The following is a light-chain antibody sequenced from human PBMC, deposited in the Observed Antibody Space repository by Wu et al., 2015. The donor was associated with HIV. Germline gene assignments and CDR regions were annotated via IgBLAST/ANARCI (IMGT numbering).Light chain of an antibody. CDR3: QQYNLFPWT. CDR2: RSS. V-gene: IGKV1-5*03. CDR1: DNVDSL. J-gene: IGKJ1*01. Sequence: DIQMTQSPSALSASVGDKITITCRATDNVDSLVAWYQQKPGKAPKLLIYRSSSLENGIPSRFSGSGSGTGFILTINSLQPDDFASYYCQQYNLFPWTFGPGTKVEIK.